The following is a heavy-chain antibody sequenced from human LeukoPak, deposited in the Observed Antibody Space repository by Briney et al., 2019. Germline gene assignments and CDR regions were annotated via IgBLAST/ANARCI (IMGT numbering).Heavy chain of an antibody. Sequence: GASVKVSCKASGDSFSSYAISWVRPAPGQGLEWMGRIVAMDDIANYAQKFQDRVTITADKSTGTVYMELSSLRSEDTAVYYCASTQKIVEMATLGYYFDYWGQGTLATVSS. D-gene: IGHD5-24*01. V-gene: IGHV1-69*04. J-gene: IGHJ4*02. CDR1: GDSFSSYA. CDR2: IVAMDDIA. CDR3: ASTQKIVEMATLGYYFDY.